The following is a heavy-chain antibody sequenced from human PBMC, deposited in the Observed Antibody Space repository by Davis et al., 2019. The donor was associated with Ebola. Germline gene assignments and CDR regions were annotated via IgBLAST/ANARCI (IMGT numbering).Heavy chain of an antibody. CDR1: GYTFTSYD. CDR3: ARVGYCTGGVCYQDLGV. V-gene: IGHV1-8*01. Sequence: ASVKVSCKASGYTFTSYDINWVRQATGQGLEWMGWMNPNSGNTGYAQKFQGRVTMTRSTSISTAYMELSSLRSEDTAVYYCARVGYCTGGVCYQDLGVWGQGTTVTVS. J-gene: IGHJ6*02. CDR2: MNPNSGNT. D-gene: IGHD2-8*02.